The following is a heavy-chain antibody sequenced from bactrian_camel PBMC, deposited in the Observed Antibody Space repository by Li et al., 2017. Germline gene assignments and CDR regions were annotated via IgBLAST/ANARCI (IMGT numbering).Heavy chain of an antibody. CDR3: AARYPGQWTPYDCQVVDYNN. J-gene: IGHJ4*01. V-gene: IGHV3S35*01. CDR1: GFTFSISA. Sequence: VQLVESGGGLVQPGGSMRLSCAASGFTFSISAMSWARQAPGKELEWVSGINSGGGSTYYADSVKGRFTISQDNKNTVYLQMNSLKPEDTDMYYCAARYPGQWTPYDCQVVDYNNWGQGTQVTVS. CDR2: INSGGGST. D-gene: IGHD1*01.